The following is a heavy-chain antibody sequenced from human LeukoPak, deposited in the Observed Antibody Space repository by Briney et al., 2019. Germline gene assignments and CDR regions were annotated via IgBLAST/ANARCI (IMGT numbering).Heavy chain of an antibody. CDR3: ARDGLLTIFGVPQGYPAFDI. Sequence: SETLSLTCTVSGGSISSYYWSWIRQPPGKGLEWIGYIYYSGSTNYNPSLKSRVTISVDTSKNQFSLKLSSVTAADTAVYYCARDGLLTIFGVPQGYPAFDIWGQGTMVTVSS. CDR1: GGSISSYY. D-gene: IGHD3-3*01. J-gene: IGHJ3*02. V-gene: IGHV4-59*01. CDR2: IYYSGST.